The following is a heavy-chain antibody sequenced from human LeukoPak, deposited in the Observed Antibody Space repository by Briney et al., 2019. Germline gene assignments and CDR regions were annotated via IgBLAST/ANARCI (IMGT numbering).Heavy chain of an antibody. CDR3: ARLYCSSTSCYWSYFDY. J-gene: IGHJ4*02. D-gene: IGHD2-2*01. CDR1: GFTFSDYY. Sequence: GGSLRLSGAASGFTFSDYYMSWIRQAPGKGLEWVSYISSSSSYTNYADSVKGRFTISRDNAKNSLYLQMNSLRAEDTAVYYCARLYCSSTSCYWSYFDYWGQGTLVTVSS. CDR2: ISSSSSYT. V-gene: IGHV3-11*06.